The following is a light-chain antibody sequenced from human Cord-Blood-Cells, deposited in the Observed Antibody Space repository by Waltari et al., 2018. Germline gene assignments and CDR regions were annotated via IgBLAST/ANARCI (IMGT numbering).Light chain of an antibody. CDR2: GAS. Sequence: EIVLTQSPGTLSLSPGERATLSCRASQSVSSSYLAWYQQTPVQDPRLLIYGASSRATGIPDRFSGSGSGTDFTLTISRLEPEDFAVYYCQQYGSSPRYSFGQGTKLEIK. J-gene: IGKJ2*03. V-gene: IGKV3-20*01. CDR3: QQYGSSPRYS. CDR1: QSVSSSY.